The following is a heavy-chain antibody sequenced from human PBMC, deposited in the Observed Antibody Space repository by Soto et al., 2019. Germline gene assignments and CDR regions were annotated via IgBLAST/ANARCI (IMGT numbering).Heavy chain of an antibody. J-gene: IGHJ4*02. CDR3: ARHGPDPKERQYYFDY. V-gene: IGHV4-39*01. CDR2: IYYSGST. CDR1: GGSISSSSYY. Sequence: QLQLQESGPGLVKPSETLSLTCTVSGGSISSSSYYWGWIRQPPGKGLEWIGSIYYSGSTYYNPSLKSRVTISVDTSKNQFSLKLSSVTAADTAVYYCARHGPDPKERQYYFDYWGQGTLVTVSS.